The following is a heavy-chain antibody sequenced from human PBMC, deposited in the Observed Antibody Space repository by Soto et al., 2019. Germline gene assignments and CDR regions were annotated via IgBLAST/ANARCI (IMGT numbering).Heavy chain of an antibody. CDR3: ATGYSLDY. Sequence: GGSLRLSCVGSGFIFSNAWMNWVRQAPGRGLEWVGRIKSEANGGTLDYAAPVKGRFIISRDDSKHTVYMEMNSLKIEDTGVYYCATGYSLDYWGQGIRVTVS. D-gene: IGHD2-21*01. CDR2: IKSEANGGTL. V-gene: IGHV3-15*07. CDR1: GFIFSNAW. J-gene: IGHJ4*02.